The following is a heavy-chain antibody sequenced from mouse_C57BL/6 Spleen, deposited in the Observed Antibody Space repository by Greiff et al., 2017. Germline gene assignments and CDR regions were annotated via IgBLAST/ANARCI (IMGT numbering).Heavy chain of an antibody. CDR2: IDPEDGET. J-gene: IGHJ2*01. D-gene: IGHD1-1*02. V-gene: IGHV14-2*01. CDR1: GYTFPSYW. CDR3: ARGGTYYDLRRADY. Sequence: VQLKPPGAELVKPGASVKLSCKASGYTFPSYWMHWVRQRPGQGLEWIERIDPEDGETKYAPKFQGKATITADTSSNTAYLQLSSLTSEDTAVYYCARGGTYYDLRRADYWGQGTTLTVSS.